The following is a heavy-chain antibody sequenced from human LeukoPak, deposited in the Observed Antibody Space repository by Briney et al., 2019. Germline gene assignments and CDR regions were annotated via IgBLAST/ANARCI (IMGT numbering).Heavy chain of an antibody. J-gene: IGHJ5*02. CDR3: ARAGVFYCSSTSCYAHNRYNWFDP. Sequence: PSETLSLTCTVSGGSISSSSYYWSWIRQPPGKGLEWIGEINHSGSTNYNPSLKSRVTISVDTSKNQFSLKLSSVTAADTAVYYCARAGVFYCSSTSCYAHNRYNWFDPWGQGTLVTVSS. CDR2: INHSGST. CDR1: GGSISSSSYY. V-gene: IGHV4-39*07. D-gene: IGHD2-2*01.